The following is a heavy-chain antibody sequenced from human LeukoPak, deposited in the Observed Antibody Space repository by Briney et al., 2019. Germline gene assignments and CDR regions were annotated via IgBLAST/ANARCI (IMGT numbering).Heavy chain of an antibody. CDR2: INHSGST. V-gene: IGHV4-39*07. CDR3: ARGNHRFWSGYYGY. CDR1: GDFFSSSSYY. D-gene: IGHD3-3*01. J-gene: IGHJ4*02. Sequence: KSSETLSLTCTVSGDFFSSSSYYWSWIRQPPGEGLEWIGEINHSGSTNYNPSLKSRVTISVDTSKNQFSLKLSSVTAADTAVYYCARGNHRFWSGYYGYWGQGTLVTVSS.